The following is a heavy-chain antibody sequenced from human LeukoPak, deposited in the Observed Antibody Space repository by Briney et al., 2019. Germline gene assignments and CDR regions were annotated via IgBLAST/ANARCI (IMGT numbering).Heavy chain of an antibody. CDR2: ISSSSSYT. V-gene: IGHV3-11*06. CDR3: ARESGYPDY. D-gene: IGHD3-3*01. CDR1: GFTFSNAW. Sequence: GGSLRLSCAASGFTFSNAWMSWVRQAPGKGLEWVSYISSSSSYTNYADSVKGRFTISRDDAKNSLYLQMNSLRAEDTAVYYCARESGYPDYWGQGTLVTVSS. J-gene: IGHJ4*02.